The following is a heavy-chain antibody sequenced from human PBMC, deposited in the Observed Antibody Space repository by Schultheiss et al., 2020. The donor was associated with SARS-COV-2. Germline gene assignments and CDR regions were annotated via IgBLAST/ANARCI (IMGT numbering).Heavy chain of an antibody. J-gene: IGHJ6*02. CDR2: ISYDGSNK. V-gene: IGHV3-30-3*01. CDR1: GFTFSSYA. CDR3: AKDQHCSSTSCPWGWYYYYGMDV. D-gene: IGHD2-2*01. Sequence: GESLKISCSASGFTFSSYAMHWVRQAPGKGLEWVAVISYDGSNKYYADSVKGRFTISRDNSKNTLYLQMNSLRAEDTAVYYCAKDQHCSSTSCPWGWYYYYGMDVWGQGTTVTVSS.